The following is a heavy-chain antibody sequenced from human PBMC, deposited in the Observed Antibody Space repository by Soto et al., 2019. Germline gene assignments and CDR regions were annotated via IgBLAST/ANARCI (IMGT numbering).Heavy chain of an antibody. Sequence: GGSLRLSCAASGFTFSSYAMRWVRQAPGKGLEWVAVISGDGSNKYYADSVKGRFTISRDNSKNTLYLQMNSLRAEDTAVYYCAKDVSNYLWRYYYGMDVWGQGTTVTVSS. CDR3: AKDVSNYLWRYYYGMDV. CDR1: GFTFSSYA. CDR2: ISGDGSNK. J-gene: IGHJ6*02. V-gene: IGHV3-30*18. D-gene: IGHD4-4*01.